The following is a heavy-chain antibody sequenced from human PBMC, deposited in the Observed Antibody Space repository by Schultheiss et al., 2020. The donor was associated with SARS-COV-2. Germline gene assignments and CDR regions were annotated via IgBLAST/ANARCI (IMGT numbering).Heavy chain of an antibody. CDR2: IGTAGDT. CDR3: ARGTNIVVVTLGDHAFDI. CDR1: GFTFSSYD. Sequence: GGSLRLSCAASGFTFSSYDMHWVRQATGKGLEWVSAIGTAGDTYYPGSVKGRFTISRENAKNSLYLQMNSLRAGDTAVYYCARGTNIVVVTLGDHAFDIWGQGTMVTVSS. D-gene: IGHD2-21*02. V-gene: IGHV3-13*01. J-gene: IGHJ3*02.